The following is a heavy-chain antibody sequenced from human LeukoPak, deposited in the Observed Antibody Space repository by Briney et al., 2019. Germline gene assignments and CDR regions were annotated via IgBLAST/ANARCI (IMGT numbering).Heavy chain of an antibody. J-gene: IGHJ3*01. D-gene: IGHD4-11*01. CDR1: GFSFDYYG. CDR3: AKDRTPVYGNFDVDAFDV. V-gene: IGHV3-30*02. Sequence: PGGPLRLSCAASGFSFDYYGMHWVRQGPGTGLEWVAFIRSDGNDKYYGDSVKGRFTISRDISKNTLYLQMISLRAEDTGVYYCAKDRTPVYGNFDVDAFDVWGQGTVVTVSS. CDR2: IRSDGNDK.